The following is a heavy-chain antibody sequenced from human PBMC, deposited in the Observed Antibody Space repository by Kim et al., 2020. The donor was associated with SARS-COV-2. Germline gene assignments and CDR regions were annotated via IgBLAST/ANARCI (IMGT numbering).Heavy chain of an antibody. J-gene: IGHJ4*02. CDR1: SGSFSSSY. CDR3: GRAGSYAGALGS. Sequence: SETLSLTCTVSSGSFSSSYWSWVRQPPGKGLEWIGYINNNGDPKYNPSLKSRVTISVDTSKSQITLKMNSVTAADTAVYYCGRAGSYAGALGSWGQGTLVIVSS. V-gene: IGHV4-59*13. CDR2: INNNGDP. D-gene: IGHD1-26*01.